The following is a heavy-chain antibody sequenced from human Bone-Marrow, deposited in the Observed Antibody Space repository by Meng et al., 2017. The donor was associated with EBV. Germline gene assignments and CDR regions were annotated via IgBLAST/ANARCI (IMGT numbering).Heavy chain of an antibody. CDR2: TNHSGST. Sequence: QVQLQPWGAGLFSPSXXXXPTCAVEGGSFSGYYRRWIRQPPGEGLEWFGETNHSGSTNYNPSLKSRVTISVDTSKNQFSLKLSSVTAADTAVYYCAHWGSGSYGFDYWGQGTLVTVSS. V-gene: IGHV4-34*01. CDR1: GGSFSGYY. D-gene: IGHD3-10*01. CDR3: AHWGSGSYGFDY. J-gene: IGHJ4*02.